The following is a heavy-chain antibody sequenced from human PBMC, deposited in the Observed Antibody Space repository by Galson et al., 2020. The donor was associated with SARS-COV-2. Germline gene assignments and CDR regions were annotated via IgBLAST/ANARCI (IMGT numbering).Heavy chain of an antibody. J-gene: IGHJ3*02. CDR2: IYPGDSDT. D-gene: IGHD3-3*01. Sequence: KLGESLKISCKGSGYSFTSYWIGWVRQMRGKGLEWMGIIYPGDSDTRYSPSFQGQVTISADKSISTAYLQWSSLKASDTAMYYCARQGFWSGFPGSIWGQGTMVTVSS. CDR1: GYSFTSYW. CDR3: ARQGFWSGFPGSI. V-gene: IGHV5-51*01.